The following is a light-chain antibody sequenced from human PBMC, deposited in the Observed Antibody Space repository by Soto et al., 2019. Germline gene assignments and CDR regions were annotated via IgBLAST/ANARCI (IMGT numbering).Light chain of an antibody. CDR2: ATS. Sequence: EIVMTQSPATLSVSPGERATLSCRASQSVSSNLAWYQQKPGQAPRLLIYATSTRATGIPARFSGSGSGTEFTLTNSRLQSEDFAIYYCQQYKNWPLWTFGRGTKVEIK. CDR1: QSVSSN. V-gene: IGKV3-15*01. CDR3: QQYKNWPLWT. J-gene: IGKJ1*01.